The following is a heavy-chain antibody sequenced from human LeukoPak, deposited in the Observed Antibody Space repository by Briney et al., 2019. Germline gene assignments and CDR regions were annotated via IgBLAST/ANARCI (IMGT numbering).Heavy chain of an antibody. J-gene: IGHJ4*02. CDR2: ISSSGSTI. V-gene: IGHV3-48*03. CDR3: ARDHKSRNFDY. Sequence: GGSLRLSCAASGFTFSSYEMNWVRQAPGKGLECVSYISSSGSTIYYADSVKGRFTISSDNAKNSLYLQMNSLRAEDTAVYYCARDHKSRNFDYCGQGTLVTVSS. CDR1: GFTFSSYE.